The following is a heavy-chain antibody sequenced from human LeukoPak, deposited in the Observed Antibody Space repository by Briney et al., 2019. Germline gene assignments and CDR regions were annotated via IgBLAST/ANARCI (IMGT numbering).Heavy chain of an antibody. V-gene: IGHV4-39*01. CDR3: ATSGWYLLPGVY. CDR1: GGSFSGYY. CDR2: IYYSGST. J-gene: IGHJ4*02. Sequence: SETLSLTCAVYGGSFSGYYWGWIRQPPGKGLEWIGSIYYSGSTYYNPSLESRVTISVDTSKNQFSLKLSSVTAADTAVYYCATSGWYLLPGVYWGQGTLVTVSS. D-gene: IGHD6-19*01.